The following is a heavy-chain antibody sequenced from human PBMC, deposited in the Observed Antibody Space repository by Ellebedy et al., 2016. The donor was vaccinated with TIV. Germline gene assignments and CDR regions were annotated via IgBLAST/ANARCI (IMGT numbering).Heavy chain of an antibody. CDR2: IYYSGST. V-gene: IGHV4-31*03. CDR1: GGSISSGGYY. CDR3: ARELPAAHNGGWFDP. Sequence: MPSETLSLTCTVSGGSISSGGYYWSWIRKHPGKGLEWIGYIYYSGSTYYNPSLKSRVTISVDTSKNQFSLKLSSVTAADTAVYYCARELPAAHNGGWFDPWGQGTLVTVSS. D-gene: IGHD2-2*01. J-gene: IGHJ5*02.